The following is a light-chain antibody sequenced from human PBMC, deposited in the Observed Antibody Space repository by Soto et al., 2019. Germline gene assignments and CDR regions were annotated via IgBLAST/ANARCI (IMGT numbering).Light chain of an antibody. CDR1: QSVSIW. CDR2: GAS. CDR3: QQYKNYLT. J-gene: IGKJ1*01. V-gene: IGKV1-5*01. Sequence: DIQMTQSPSTLSASVGDRVTFTCRASQSVSIWLAWYQQKPGKAPKLLISGASTLESGVPSRFSGSGSGTEFTLPLRSLQPDDFATYYCQQYKNYLTFGQGTKVEIK.